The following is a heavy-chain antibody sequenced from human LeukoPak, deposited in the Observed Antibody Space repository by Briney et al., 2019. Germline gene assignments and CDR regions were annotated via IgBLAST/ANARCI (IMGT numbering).Heavy chain of an antibody. CDR2: ISPSGDIT. CDR1: GFTFSNHG. Sequence: GGTLRLSCAASGFTFSNHGMNWVRQAPGKGLEWVSGISPSGDITYYADSVKGRFTISRDNSKNTLYLEVISLTAEDTAVYYCAKDDAWLRFGEWSQGTPVTVSS. D-gene: IGHD3-10*01. J-gene: IGHJ4*02. CDR3: AKDDAWLRFGE. V-gene: IGHV3-23*01.